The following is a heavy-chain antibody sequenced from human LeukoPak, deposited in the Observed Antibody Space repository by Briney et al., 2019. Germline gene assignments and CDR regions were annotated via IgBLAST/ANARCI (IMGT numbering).Heavy chain of an antibody. D-gene: IGHD6-13*01. V-gene: IGHV4-39*01. Sequence: PSETLSLTCTVSGGSISSSSYYWGWIRQPPGKGLEWIGSIYYSGSTYYNPSLKSRVTISVDPSKNQFSLKLSSVTAADTAVYYCARPATPGVFYYYMDVWGKGTTVTVSS. J-gene: IGHJ6*03. CDR2: IYYSGST. CDR1: GGSISSSSYY. CDR3: ARPATPGVFYYYMDV.